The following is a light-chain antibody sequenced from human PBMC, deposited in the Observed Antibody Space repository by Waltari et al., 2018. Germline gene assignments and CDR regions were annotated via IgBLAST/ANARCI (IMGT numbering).Light chain of an antibody. CDR2: EVT. Sequence: QSALTQPASVSGSPGQSITISCSGTNSDVGGYNYVFWFQQHPGKAPKLMIYEVTYRPAGVYNRFAGSKSGNTASRTISGLQAEDEAHYYCSSYTSSSLVVFGGGTKLTVL. V-gene: IGLV2-14*01. J-gene: IGLJ2*01. CDR3: SSYTSSSLVV. CDR1: NSDVGGYNY.